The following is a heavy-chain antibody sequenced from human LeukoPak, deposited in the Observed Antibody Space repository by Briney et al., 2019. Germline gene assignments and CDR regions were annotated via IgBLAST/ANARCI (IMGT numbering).Heavy chain of an antibody. J-gene: IGHJ4*02. Sequence: SETLSLTCAVYGGSFSGYYWSWIRQPPGKGLERLGEINHSGSTNYNPSLKSRVTISVDTSKSQFSLKLSSVTAADTAVYYCARGGGIVVVPAASSYGFDYWGQGTRVIVSS. CDR2: INHSGST. CDR3: ARGGGIVVVPAASSYGFDY. D-gene: IGHD2-2*01. CDR1: GGSFSGYY. V-gene: IGHV4-34*01.